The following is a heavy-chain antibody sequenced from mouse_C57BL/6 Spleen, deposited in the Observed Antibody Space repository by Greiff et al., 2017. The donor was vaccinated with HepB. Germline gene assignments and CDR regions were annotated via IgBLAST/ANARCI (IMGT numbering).Heavy chain of an antibody. CDR2: IDPNSDGT. CDR3: AREGNYYGSSFAY. Sequence: QVQLKQPGAELVKPGASVKLSCKASGYTFTSYWMHWVKQRPGRGLEWIGRIDPNSDGTKYNEKFKSKATLTVDKPSSTAYMQLSSLTSEDSAVYYCAREGNYYGSSFAYWGQGTLVTVSA. J-gene: IGHJ3*01. CDR1: GYTFTSYW. V-gene: IGHV1-72*01. D-gene: IGHD1-1*01.